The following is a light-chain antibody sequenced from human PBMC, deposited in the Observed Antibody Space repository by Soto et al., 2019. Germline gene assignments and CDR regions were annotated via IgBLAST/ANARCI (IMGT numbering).Light chain of an antibody. J-gene: IGKJ2*01. CDR3: QQYGSSPYT. CDR2: GAS. V-gene: IGKV3-20*01. CDR1: QSVSSSY. Sequence: EIVLTQSPGTLSLSPGERATLSCRASQSVSSSYLAWYQQKPGQAPRLLIYGASSRATGIPDRFSGSGSGRHFTLTISRLEPEDFAVDYCQQYGSSPYTFGQGSKLEIK.